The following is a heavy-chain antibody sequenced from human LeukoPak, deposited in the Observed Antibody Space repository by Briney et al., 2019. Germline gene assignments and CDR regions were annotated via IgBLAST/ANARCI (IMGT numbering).Heavy chain of an antibody. J-gene: IGHJ6*02. Sequence: GASVKVSCKASGYTFTGYYMHWVRQAPGQGLEWMGWINPKSGATTYAQKFQDRVTLTRDTSINTAYMGLSGLTSDDTAVFYCAKGATEGYYYYYGLDVWGQGTTVTVSS. CDR3: AKGATEGYYYYYGLDV. CDR1: GYTFTGYY. CDR2: INPKSGAT. V-gene: IGHV1-2*02.